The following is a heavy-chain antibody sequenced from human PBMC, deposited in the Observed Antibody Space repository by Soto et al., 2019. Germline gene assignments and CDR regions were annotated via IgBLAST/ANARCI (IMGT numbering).Heavy chain of an antibody. V-gene: IGHV4-39*01. CDR3: ARLPRIAVAGTET. Sequence: PSETLSLTCTVSGGSISSSSYYWGWIRQPPGKGLEWIGSIYYSGSTYYNPSLKSRVTISVDTSKNQFSLKLSSVTAADTAVYYCARLPRIAVAGTETWGQGTLVTVSS. CDR2: IYYSGST. D-gene: IGHD6-19*01. CDR1: GGSISSSSYY. J-gene: IGHJ5*02.